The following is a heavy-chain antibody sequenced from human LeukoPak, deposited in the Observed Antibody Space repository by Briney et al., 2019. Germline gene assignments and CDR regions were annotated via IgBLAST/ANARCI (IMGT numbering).Heavy chain of an antibody. J-gene: IGHJ4*02. CDR2: IYYSGST. D-gene: IGHD6-25*01. Sequence: SETLSLTCTVSGGSISSDHWNWIRQPPGKGLEWIGYIYYSGSTNYNPSLKSRVTISVDTSKNQFSLELSSVTAADTAVYYCARQYSSALGSDFDYWGQGTLVTVSS. CDR1: GGSISSDH. V-gene: IGHV4-59*01. CDR3: ARQYSSALGSDFDY.